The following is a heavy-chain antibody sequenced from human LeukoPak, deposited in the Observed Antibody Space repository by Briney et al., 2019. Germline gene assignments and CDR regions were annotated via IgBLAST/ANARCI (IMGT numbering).Heavy chain of an antibody. J-gene: IGHJ4*02. CDR1: GDSVSSKSVS. D-gene: IGHD3-9*01. CDR2: TRYRSTWNT. V-gene: IGHV6-1*01. CDR3: VIYFDWAFDY. Sequence: SQTLSLTCALSGDSVSSKSVSWNWVRQSPSRGLEYLGRTRYRSTWNTFYSLSVQGRITINADTSRNQVSLRLNSVTPEDTALCYCVIYFDWAFDYWGQGTLVTVSS.